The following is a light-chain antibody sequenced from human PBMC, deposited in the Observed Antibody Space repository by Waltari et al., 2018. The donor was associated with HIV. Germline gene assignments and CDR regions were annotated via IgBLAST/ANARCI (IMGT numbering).Light chain of an antibody. Sequence: EVVMTQSPATLSVSPGERAALACRASQSVSRNLAWYQQKPGQPPRLLIYAASTRASGVPVRIRCTGFGTEFTLTISSLQSEDFAVYYCQQYDDWPRTFGQGTRVEIK. CDR1: QSVSRN. J-gene: IGKJ1*01. V-gene: IGKV3-15*01. CDR2: AAS. CDR3: QQYDDWPRT.